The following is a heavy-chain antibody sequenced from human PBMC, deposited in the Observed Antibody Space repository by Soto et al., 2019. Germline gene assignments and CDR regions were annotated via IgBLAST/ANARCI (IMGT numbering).Heavy chain of an antibody. J-gene: IGHJ4*02. Sequence: RLSCAASDFTFSNAWINWVRQAPGKGLEWVANIKQDGSEKNYVDFVKGRFTISRDNAKNSLFLQMSSLRADDTAVYYCARDLAGLDYWGQGTLVTVSS. CDR3: ARDLAGLDY. CDR1: DFTFSNAW. CDR2: IKQDGSEK. V-gene: IGHV3-7*05.